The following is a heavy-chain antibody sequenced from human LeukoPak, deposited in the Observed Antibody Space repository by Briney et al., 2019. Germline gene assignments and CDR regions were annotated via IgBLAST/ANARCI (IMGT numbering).Heavy chain of an antibody. V-gene: IGHV4-39*07. D-gene: IGHD3-10*01. CDR1: GGSISSSSYY. CDR2: IYYSGST. J-gene: IGHJ3*02. Sequence: SETLSLTCTVSGGSISSSSYYWGWIRQPPGKGLEWIGSIYYSGSTYYNPSLKSRVTISVDTSKNQFSLKLSSVTAADTAVYYCASEAGSGSTGAFDIWGQGTMVTVSS. CDR3: ASEAGSGSTGAFDI.